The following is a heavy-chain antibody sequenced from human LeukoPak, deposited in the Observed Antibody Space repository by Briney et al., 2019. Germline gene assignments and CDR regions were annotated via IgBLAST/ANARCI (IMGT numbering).Heavy chain of an antibody. J-gene: IGHJ6*03. CDR1: GFTFSSYW. CDR3: ARTGSSSHYMDV. CDR2: IKQDGSEK. V-gene: IGHV3-7*01. Sequence: GGSLRLSCAASGFTFSSYWVSWVRQAPGKGLEWVANIKQDGSEKYYVDSVKGRFTISRDNAKNSLYLQMNSLRAEDTAVYYSARTGSSSHYMDVRGKGTTVTVPS. D-gene: IGHD6-6*01.